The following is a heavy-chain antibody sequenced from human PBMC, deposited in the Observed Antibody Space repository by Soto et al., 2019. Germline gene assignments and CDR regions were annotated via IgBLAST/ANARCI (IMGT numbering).Heavy chain of an antibody. V-gene: IGHV1-3*05. Sequence: QVQLVQSGAEEKKPGASVKVSCKASGYTFTSYALHWVRQAPGQGPEWMGWIYTGNGNTKYSQKFRGRVSITRDTSASTADMELSSLRSEDTAVYYCARDRLRFLEWSLWGEGRGPHYHYGMDVWGQGTTLTVSS. D-gene: IGHD3-3*01. CDR1: GYTFTSYA. CDR2: IYTGNGNT. CDR3: ARDRLRFLEWSLWGEGRGPHYHYGMDV. J-gene: IGHJ6*02.